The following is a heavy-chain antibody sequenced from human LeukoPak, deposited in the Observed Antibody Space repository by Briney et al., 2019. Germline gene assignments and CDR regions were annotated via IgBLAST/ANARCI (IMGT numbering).Heavy chain of an antibody. D-gene: IGHD3-22*01. CDR1: GFTFSDYY. J-gene: IGHJ4*02. Sequence: GGSLRLSCVASGFTFSDYYMSWIRQAPGKGLEWISYISSSRSSTNYADSVKGRFTISRDNPKNSLYLLMNSLRAEDTAMYYCARDFIHRSGEANYWGQGTLVTVSS. V-gene: IGHV3-11*05. CDR3: ARDFIHRSGEANY. CDR2: ISSSRSST.